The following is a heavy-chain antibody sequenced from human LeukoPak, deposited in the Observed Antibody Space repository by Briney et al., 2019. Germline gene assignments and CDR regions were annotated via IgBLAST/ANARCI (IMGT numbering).Heavy chain of an antibody. J-gene: IGHJ4*02. CDR3: ASLYSSSWYVDY. CDR2: IYPAGST. Sequence: GGSLRLSCAASGFTVSSNYMSWVRQAPGKGLEWVSVIYPAGSTYYTDSVKGRFTISRDNSKNTLYLQMNSLRAEDTAVYYCASLYSSSWYVDYWGQGTLVTVSS. CDR1: GFTVSSNY. V-gene: IGHV3-53*01. D-gene: IGHD6-13*01.